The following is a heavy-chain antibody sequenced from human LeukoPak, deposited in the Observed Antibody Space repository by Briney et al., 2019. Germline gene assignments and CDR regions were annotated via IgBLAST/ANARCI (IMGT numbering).Heavy chain of an antibody. J-gene: IGHJ3*02. D-gene: IGHD3-16*02. CDR3: ARRQILRLGELSLRGAFDI. Sequence: PSETLSLTCTVSGGSISSGGYYWSWIRQHPGKGLEWIGYIYHSGSTYYNPSLKSRVTISVDRSKNQFSLKLSSVTAADTAVYYCARRQILRLGELSLRGAFDIWGQGTMVTVSS. CDR1: GGSISSGGYY. CDR2: IYHSGST. V-gene: IGHV4-30-2*01.